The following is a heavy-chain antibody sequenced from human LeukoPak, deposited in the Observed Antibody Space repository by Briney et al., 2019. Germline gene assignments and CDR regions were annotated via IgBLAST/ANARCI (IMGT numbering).Heavy chain of an antibody. CDR2: ISGSGGST. Sequence: GGSLTLSCAASGFTFSSYAMSWVRQAPGKGLEWVSAISGSGGSTYYADSVKGRFTISRDNSKNTLYLQMNSLRAEDTAVYYCAKDRGGLRGYSYGADYWGQGTLVTVSS. CDR3: AKDRGGLRGYSYGADY. D-gene: IGHD5-18*01. CDR1: GFTFSSYA. J-gene: IGHJ4*02. V-gene: IGHV3-23*01.